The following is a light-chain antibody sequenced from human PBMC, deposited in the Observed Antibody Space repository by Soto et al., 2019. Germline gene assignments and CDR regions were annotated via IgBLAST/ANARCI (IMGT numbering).Light chain of an antibody. V-gene: IGKV1-5*01. CDR1: QSISSW. Sequence: DIQMTQSPSTLSGSVGDRVTITCRASQSISSWLAWYQQKPGKAPKLLIYDASSLESGVPSRFSGSGSGTEFTLTISSLQPDDFATYYCQQYNSYRFGQGTRLEI. CDR2: DAS. CDR3: QQYNSYR. J-gene: IGKJ5*01.